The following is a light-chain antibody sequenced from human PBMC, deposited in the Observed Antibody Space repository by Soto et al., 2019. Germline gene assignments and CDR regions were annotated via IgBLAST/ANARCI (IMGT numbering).Light chain of an antibody. V-gene: IGKV3-15*01. J-gene: IGKJ2*01. CDR2: GAS. CDR1: QSVSSN. Sequence: EIVMTQSPATLSLSPGERATLSCRASQSVSSNLAWYHQKPGQAPRLLIYGASTRATGIPARFSGSGSGTEFTLTISSLQSEDFAVYYCQQYGNSPHTFGHGTKLEI. CDR3: QQYGNSPHT.